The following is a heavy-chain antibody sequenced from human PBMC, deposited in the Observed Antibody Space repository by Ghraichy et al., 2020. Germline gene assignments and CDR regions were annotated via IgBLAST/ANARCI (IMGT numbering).Heavy chain of an antibody. CDR2: INSNSRTI. CDR1: GFSFSSSD. CDR3: ARDFSEFQYNWVDP. V-gene: IGHV3-48*01. J-gene: IGHJ5*02. Sequence: GSLRLSCAASGFSFSSSDMNWVRQAPGKGPEWISFINSNSRTIYYADSVKGRFTISRDNAKSSLWLQMTSLRAEDTAVYYCARDFSEFQYNWVDPWGQGTLVTVSS. D-gene: IGHD2-21*01.